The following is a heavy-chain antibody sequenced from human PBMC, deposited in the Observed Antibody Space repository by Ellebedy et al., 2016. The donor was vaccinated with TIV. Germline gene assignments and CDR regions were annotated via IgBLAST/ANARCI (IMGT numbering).Heavy chain of an antibody. CDR2: INPNSGGT. CDR3: ASSSSGWYYFDY. D-gene: IGHD6-19*01. J-gene: IGHJ4*02. V-gene: IGHV1-2*02. Sequence: ASVKVSXXASGGTFSRYAISWVRQTPGQGLEWMGWINPNSGGTNYAQKFQGRVTMTRDTSISTAYMELSRLRSDDTAVYYCASSSSGWYYFDYWGQGTLVTVSS. CDR1: GGTFSRYA.